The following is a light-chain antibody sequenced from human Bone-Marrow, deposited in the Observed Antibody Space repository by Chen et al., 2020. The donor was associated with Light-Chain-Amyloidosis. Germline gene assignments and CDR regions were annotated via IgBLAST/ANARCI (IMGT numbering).Light chain of an antibody. CDR3: MQGTHWPFT. CDR2: EVS. V-gene: IGKV2-30*01. J-gene: IGKJ3*01. CDR1: QSLVTSDGDIY. Sequence: DVLMTQSPLFRPVTLGQSASISCTSSQSLVTSDGDIYLNWFLQRPGQSPRRLIYEVSKRDSGVPDRFSGSASGTHFTLEISRVETEDIGVYLCMQGTHWPFTFGPGTTVEI.